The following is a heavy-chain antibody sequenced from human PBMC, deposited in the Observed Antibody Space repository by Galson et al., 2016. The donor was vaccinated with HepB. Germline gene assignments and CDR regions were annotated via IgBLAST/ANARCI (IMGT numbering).Heavy chain of an antibody. Sequence: SETLSLTCEVSSDSFTSENWWSWLRQPPGKGLEWIGEIYQSGTTNYNPSLKSRVTMSVDKSKIQFSLKLTSVTAADTAVYYCARADDYGDYPRRWYFDLWGRGTLVSVSS. CDR2: IYQSGTT. CDR3: ARADDYGDYPRRWYFDL. D-gene: IGHD4-17*01. J-gene: IGHJ2*01. CDR1: SDSFTSENW. V-gene: IGHV4-4*02.